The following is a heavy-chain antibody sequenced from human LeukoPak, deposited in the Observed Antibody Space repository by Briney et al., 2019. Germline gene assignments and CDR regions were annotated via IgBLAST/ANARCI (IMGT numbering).Heavy chain of an antibody. D-gene: IGHD2-2*01. CDR2: IYHSGST. Sequence: SETLSLTCAVSGYSISSGYYWGWIRQPPGKGLEWIGSIYHSGSTYYNPSLKSRVTISVDTSKNQFSLKLSSVTAADTAVYYCARGREYQLVFPGMDVWGQGTTVIVSS. CDR3: ARGREYQLVFPGMDV. CDR1: GYSISSGYY. J-gene: IGHJ6*02. V-gene: IGHV4-38-2*01.